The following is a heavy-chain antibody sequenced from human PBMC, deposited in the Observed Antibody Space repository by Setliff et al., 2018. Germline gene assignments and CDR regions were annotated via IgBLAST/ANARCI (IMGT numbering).Heavy chain of an antibody. Sequence: PSETLSLTCAVYGGSFSGYYWGWIRQPPGKGLEWIGSISHSGSAYYNPSLKSRVTISLDMSKNQFSLKLISVTAADTAVYYCARGVYCSSTSCSPGLNWFDPWGQGTLVTVSS. D-gene: IGHD2-2*01. J-gene: IGHJ5*02. CDR1: GGSFSGYY. CDR3: ARGVYCSSTSCSPGLNWFDP. CDR2: ISHSGSA. V-gene: IGHV4-34*01.